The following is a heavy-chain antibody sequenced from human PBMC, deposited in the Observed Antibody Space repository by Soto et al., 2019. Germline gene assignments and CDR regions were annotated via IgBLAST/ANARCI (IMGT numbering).Heavy chain of an antibody. CDR2: INPNIGGT. CDR3: AREGRDTPGLDY. CDR1: TEYY. D-gene: IGHD3-10*01. J-gene: IGHJ4*02. Sequence: TEYYMDGVRLATGQGLEWRGWINPNIGGTNYAQKFQGWVTMTRDTSISTAYMELSRLRSDDTAVYYCAREGRDTPGLDYWGQGTLVTVSS. V-gene: IGHV1-2*04.